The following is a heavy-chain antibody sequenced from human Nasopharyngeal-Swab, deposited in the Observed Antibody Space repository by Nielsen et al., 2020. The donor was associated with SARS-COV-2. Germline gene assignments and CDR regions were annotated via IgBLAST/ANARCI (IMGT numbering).Heavy chain of an antibody. J-gene: IGHJ3*02. V-gene: IGHV2-70*17. CDR3: ARTQYTSGWSNGFDI. D-gene: IGHD6-19*01. Sequence: SGPTLVKPTQTLTLTCTFSGFSLTTHGMCVSWIRQPPGKAPEWLARIDWDGDKIYTTSLKTRLTISKDTSKNQVVLTMTDMDPVDTATYFCARTQYTSGWSNGFDIWGPGTMVTVSS. CDR1: GFSLTTHGMC. CDR2: IDWDGDK.